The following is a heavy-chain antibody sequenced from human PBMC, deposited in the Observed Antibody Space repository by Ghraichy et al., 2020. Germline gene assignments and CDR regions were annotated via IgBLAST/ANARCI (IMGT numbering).Heavy chain of an antibody. D-gene: IGHD2-15*01. CDR2: ISGSGGST. V-gene: IGHV3-23*01. J-gene: IGHJ5*02. Sequence: GGSLRLSCAASGFTFSSYAMSWVRQAPGKGLEWVSAISGSGGSTYYADSVKGRFTISRDNSKNTLYLQMNSLRAEDTAVYYCAKDAILGYCSGGSCYPHFGFDPWGQGTLVTVSS. CDR3: AKDAILGYCSGGSCYPHFGFDP. CDR1: GFTFSSYA.